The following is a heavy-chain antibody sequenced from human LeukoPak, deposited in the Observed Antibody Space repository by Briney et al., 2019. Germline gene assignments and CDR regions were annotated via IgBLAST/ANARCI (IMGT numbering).Heavy chain of an antibody. CDR3: ARGDTAMVDYYYYMDV. Sequence: GGSLRLSCAASGFTFSSYSMNWVCQAPGKGLEWVSSISSSSSYIYYADSVKGRFTISRDNAKNPLYLQMNSLRAEDTAVYYCARGDTAMVDYYYYMDVWGKGTTVTISS. D-gene: IGHD5-18*01. V-gene: IGHV3-21*01. J-gene: IGHJ6*03. CDR1: GFTFSSYS. CDR2: ISSSSSYI.